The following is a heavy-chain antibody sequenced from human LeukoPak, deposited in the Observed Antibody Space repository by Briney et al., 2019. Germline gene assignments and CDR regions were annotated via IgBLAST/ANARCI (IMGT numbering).Heavy chain of an antibody. V-gene: IGHV4-59*01. CDR1: GGSISSYY. CDR2: IYYSGST. CDR3: ARDFPSGWAE. J-gene: IGHJ4*02. Sequence: SETLSLTSTVSGGSISSYYWSWIRQPPGKGLEWIGYIYYSGSTNYNPSLKSRVTISVDTSKNQFSLKLSSVTAADTAVYYCARDFPSGWAEWGQGTLVTVSS. D-gene: IGHD6-19*01.